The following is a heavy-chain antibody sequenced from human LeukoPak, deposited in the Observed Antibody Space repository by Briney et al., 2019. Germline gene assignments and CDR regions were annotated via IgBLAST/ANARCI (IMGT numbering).Heavy chain of an antibody. CDR1: GFTFSIYW. CDR3: ARAGSTDTVDF. V-gene: IGHV3-7*01. CDR2: INQDGSEK. J-gene: IGHJ4*02. D-gene: IGHD1-1*01. Sequence: GGSLRLSCAASGFTFSIYWMSWVRQAPGKGLEWVANINQDGSEKYYVDSVEGRFTISKDNAKNSLYLQMNSLRAEDTAVYYCARAGSTDTVDFWGQGTLVTVSS.